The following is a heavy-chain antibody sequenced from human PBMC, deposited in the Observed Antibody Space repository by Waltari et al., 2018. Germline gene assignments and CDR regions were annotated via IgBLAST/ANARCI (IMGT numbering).Heavy chain of an antibody. Sequence: QVQLQESGPGLKKPSETLSLTCRVSGDSISSAYYWGWIRPPPGKGLEWIGSINHSGSTYSNPSLRGRVTTSVDTPKNQISLMLSSVTAADTAVYYCARHAGYGRDKFDPWGQGTLVTVSS. J-gene: IGHJ5*02. CDR1: GDSISSAYY. CDR3: ARHAGYGRDKFDP. CDR2: INHSGST. V-gene: IGHV4-38-2*01. D-gene: IGHD5-18*01.